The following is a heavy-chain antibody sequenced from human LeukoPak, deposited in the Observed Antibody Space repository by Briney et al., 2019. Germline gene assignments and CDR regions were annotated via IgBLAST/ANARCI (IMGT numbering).Heavy chain of an antibody. Sequence: GGSLRLSCAASGFTFSSYAMSWVRQAPGKGLEWVSSISDSGVYTYYADSVKGRFTISRDNSKNTLCLQMNSLRAEDTAVYYCAKERCSSSSCCVDYWGQGTLVTVSS. CDR2: ISDSGVYT. J-gene: IGHJ4*02. V-gene: IGHV3-23*01. CDR1: GFTFSSYA. CDR3: AKERCSSSSCCVDY. D-gene: IGHD2-2*01.